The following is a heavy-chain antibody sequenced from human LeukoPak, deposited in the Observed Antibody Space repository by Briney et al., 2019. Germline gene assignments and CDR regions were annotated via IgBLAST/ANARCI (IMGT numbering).Heavy chain of an antibody. J-gene: IGHJ4*02. CDR2: ISFDGSDE. CDR1: GFTLSSYG. CDR3: ASIGYSSGWYGDFDY. D-gene: IGHD6-19*01. Sequence: GGSLRLSCAASGFTLSSYGMHWVRQAPGKGLEWVAVISFDGSDEYYPDSVKGRFSISRDNSKNTLYLQMNNLRPEDTAVYYCASIGYSSGWYGDFDYWGQGTLVTVSS. V-gene: IGHV3-30*19.